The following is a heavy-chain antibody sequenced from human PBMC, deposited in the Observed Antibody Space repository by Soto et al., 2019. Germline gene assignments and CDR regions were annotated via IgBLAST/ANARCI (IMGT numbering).Heavy chain of an antibody. J-gene: IGHJ4*02. V-gene: IGHV3-64*02. D-gene: IGHD2-15*01. CDR1: GFTFSSYA. CDR3: ARGAGWFDY. Sequence: EVQLVESGEGLVQPGGSLRLSCAASGFTFSSYAMHWVRQAPGKGLEYVSAISSHGGSTYYADSVKGRFTIPRDNSKNPLYLQTGSLRAEDMAVYYCARGAGWFDYWGQGTLVTVSS. CDR2: ISSHGGST.